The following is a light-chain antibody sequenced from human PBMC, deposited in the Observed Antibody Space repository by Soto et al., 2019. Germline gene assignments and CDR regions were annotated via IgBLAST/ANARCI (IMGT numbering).Light chain of an antibody. CDR1: SSDVGGYNY. V-gene: IGLV2-14*01. CDR3: SSYTSRSTIWV. CDR2: EVS. J-gene: IGLJ1*01. Sequence: QSALTQPASVSGSPGQSITISCTGTSSDVGGYNYVSWYQRHPGKAPKLMIYEVSNRPSGVSNRFSGSKSGNTASLTISGLQAEDEADDYCSSYTSRSTIWVFCSGTKVTV.